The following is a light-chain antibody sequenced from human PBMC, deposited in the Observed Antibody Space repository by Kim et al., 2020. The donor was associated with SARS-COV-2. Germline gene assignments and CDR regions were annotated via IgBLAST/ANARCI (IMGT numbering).Light chain of an antibody. CDR1: QSVSSY. J-gene: IGKJ4*01. Sequence: EILLTQSPATLSLSPGERATLSCRASQSVSSYLAWYQQRPGQAPRLLIYDASNRATGIPPRFSGSGSGTDFTLTISSPEPEDFAIYYCQQRSNWPLTFGGGTKVDIK. V-gene: IGKV3-11*01. CDR3: QQRSNWPLT. CDR2: DAS.